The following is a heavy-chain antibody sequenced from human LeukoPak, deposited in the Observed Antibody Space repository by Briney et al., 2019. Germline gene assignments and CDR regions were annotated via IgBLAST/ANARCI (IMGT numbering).Heavy chain of an antibody. D-gene: IGHD2-2*01. J-gene: IGHJ3*02. CDR2: IKQDGSVK. CDR3: ASLKAWSSTNSDAFDI. CDR1: GFTFSSYW. Sequence: GGSLRLSCAASGFTFSSYWTSWVRQAPGKGLEWVANIKQDGSVKYYVDSVKGRFTISRDNAKNSLYLQMNSLRAEDTAVYYCASLKAWSSTNSDAFDIWGQGTMVTVSS. V-gene: IGHV3-7*01.